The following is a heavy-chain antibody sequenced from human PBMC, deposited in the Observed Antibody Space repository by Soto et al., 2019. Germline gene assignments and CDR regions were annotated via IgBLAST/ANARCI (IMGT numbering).Heavy chain of an antibody. Sequence: PSETLSLTCTVSGGSISSYYWSWIRQPPGKGLEWIGYIYYSGSTNYNPSLKSRVPISVDTSKNQFSLKVSSVTAADTAVYYCARGGGYSYGTVDYWGQGTLVTVSS. CDR2: IYYSGST. CDR3: ARGGGYSYGTVDY. CDR1: GGSISSYY. V-gene: IGHV4-59*01. D-gene: IGHD5-18*01. J-gene: IGHJ4*02.